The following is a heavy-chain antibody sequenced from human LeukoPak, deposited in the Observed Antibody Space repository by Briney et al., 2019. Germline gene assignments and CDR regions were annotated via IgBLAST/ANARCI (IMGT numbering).Heavy chain of an antibody. V-gene: IGHV5-51*01. Sequence: NHGESLKISCKASGYTFTNYWIGWVRQVPGKGLEWMGIIYPRDSDIRYSPSFQGQVTMSADKSISTAYLQWTSLKASDTAIYYCARLPITFSLNYGDWGDDYWGQGTLVTVSS. CDR3: ARLPITFSLNYGDWGDDY. J-gene: IGHJ4*02. D-gene: IGHD4-17*01. CDR2: IYPRDSDI. CDR1: GYTFTNYW.